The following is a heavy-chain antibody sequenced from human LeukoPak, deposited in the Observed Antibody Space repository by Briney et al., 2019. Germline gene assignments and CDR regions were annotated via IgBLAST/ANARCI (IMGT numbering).Heavy chain of an antibody. J-gene: IGHJ4*02. CDR2: VYPSAGAT. Sequence: GASVKVSCKASGYTFTDYFIHWVRQAPGQGLEYMGVVYPSAGATGYAQKFQGRVSMTRDMSTSTVYMELSSLRSDDTAEYYCARGPSSGYYYGRFDYWGQGTLVTVSS. CDR1: GYTFTDYF. V-gene: IGHV1-46*01. CDR3: ARGPSSGYYYGRFDY. D-gene: IGHD3-22*01.